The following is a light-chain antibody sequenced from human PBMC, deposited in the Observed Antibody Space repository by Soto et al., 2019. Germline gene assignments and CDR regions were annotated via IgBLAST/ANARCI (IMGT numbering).Light chain of an antibody. CDR1: TSDIGGYNY. J-gene: IGLJ3*02. CDR2: EVN. Sequence: QSVLTQPASVSGSPGQSITISCTGTTSDIGGYNYVSWYQQHPGKAPKLMIYEVNNRPSGGSNRFSGSKSGNTASLTISGLQTEDEADYYCSSYTDTFTWVFGGGTKVTVL. V-gene: IGLV2-14*01. CDR3: SSYTDTFTWV.